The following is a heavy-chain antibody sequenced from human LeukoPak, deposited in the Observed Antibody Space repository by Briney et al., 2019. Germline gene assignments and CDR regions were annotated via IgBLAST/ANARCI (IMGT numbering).Heavy chain of an antibody. CDR3: AKDRWELLEFNYFDY. V-gene: IGHV3-7*03. Sequence: GGSLRLSCAASGFTFSTYWMSWVRQAPGKGLEWVANIKQDGSEKYSLDSVKGRFTISRDNSKNTLYLQMNSLRAEDTAVYYCAKDRWELLEFNYFDYWGQGTLVTVSS. J-gene: IGHJ4*02. D-gene: IGHD1-26*01. CDR2: IKQDGSEK. CDR1: GFTFSTYW.